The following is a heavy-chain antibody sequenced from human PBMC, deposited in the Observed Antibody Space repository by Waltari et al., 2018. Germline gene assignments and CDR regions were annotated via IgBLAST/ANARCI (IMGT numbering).Heavy chain of an antibody. Sequence: EVQLVESGGGLVQPGGSLRLSCAASGFTFSSYSMNWVRQAPGKGLEWVSYISSSSSTIYYADSVKGRFTISRDNAKNSLYLQMNSLRAEDTAVYYCARSEYYGSGSYYSGLDYWGQGTLVTVSS. CDR1: GFTFSSYS. J-gene: IGHJ4*02. CDR2: ISSSSSTI. V-gene: IGHV3-48*04. D-gene: IGHD3-10*01. CDR3: ARSEYYGSGSYYSGLDY.